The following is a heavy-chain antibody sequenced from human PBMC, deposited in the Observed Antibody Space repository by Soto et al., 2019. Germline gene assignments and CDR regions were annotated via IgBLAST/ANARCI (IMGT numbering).Heavy chain of an antibody. CDR1: GYTFTSYD. D-gene: IGHD3-10*01. CDR2: MNPNSGNT. Sequence: QVQLVQSGAEVKKPGASVKDSCKASGYTFTSYDINWVRQATGQGLEWMGWMNPNSGNTGYAQKFQGRVTMTRNTSISTAYMELSSLRSEDTAVYYCARGINYYDSGDDAFDIWGQGTMVTVSS. CDR3: ARGINYYDSGDDAFDI. V-gene: IGHV1-8*01. J-gene: IGHJ3*02.